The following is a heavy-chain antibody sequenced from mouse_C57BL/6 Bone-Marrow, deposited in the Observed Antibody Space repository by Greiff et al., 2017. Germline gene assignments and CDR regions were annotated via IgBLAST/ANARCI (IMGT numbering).Heavy chain of an antibody. CDR3: ARRLFITTVSYWYFDV. Sequence: QVHVKQPGAELVKPGASVKLSCKASGYTFTSYWMHWVKQRPGRGLEWIGRIDPNSGGTKYNEKYKSKATLTVDKPSSTAYMQLSSLTSEDSAVYYCARRLFITTVSYWYFDVWGTGTTVTVSS. J-gene: IGHJ1*03. V-gene: IGHV1-72*01. D-gene: IGHD1-1*01. CDR1: GYTFTSYW. CDR2: IDPNSGGT.